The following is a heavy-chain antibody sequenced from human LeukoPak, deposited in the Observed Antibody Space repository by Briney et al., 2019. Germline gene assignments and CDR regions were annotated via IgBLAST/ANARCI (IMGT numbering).Heavy chain of an antibody. CDR2: IYHSGST. CDR3: ARERVEMASLGY. J-gene: IGHJ4*02. V-gene: IGHV4-30-2*01. D-gene: IGHD5-24*01. Sequence: SETLSLTCTVSGGSISSGGYYWSWIRQPPGKGLEWIGYIYHSGSTYYNPSLKSRVTISVDRSKNQFSLKLSSVTAADTAVYYCARERVEMASLGYWGQGTLVTVSS. CDR1: GGSISSGGYY.